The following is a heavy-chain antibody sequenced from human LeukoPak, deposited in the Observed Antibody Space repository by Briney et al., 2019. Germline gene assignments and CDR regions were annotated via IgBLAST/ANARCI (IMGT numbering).Heavy chain of an antibody. V-gene: IGHV3-66*01. D-gene: IGHD6-19*01. J-gene: IGHJ4*02. CDR1: GFTVSSNY. CDR2: IYSGGST. Sequence: GGSLRLSCAASGFTVSSNYMSWVRQAPGKGLEWVSVIYSGGSTYYADSVKGRFTISRDNSKNTLYLQMNSLRAEDTAVYYCAKAGWSMVRFDYWGQGTLVTVSS. CDR3: AKAGWSMVRFDY.